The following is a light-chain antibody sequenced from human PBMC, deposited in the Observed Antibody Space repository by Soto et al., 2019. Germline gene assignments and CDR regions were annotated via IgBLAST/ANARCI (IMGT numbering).Light chain of an antibody. CDR3: QQRSNWHEVT. Sequence: EIVLTQSPATLSLSPGERATLSCRASQSVSSYLAWYQQKPGQAPRLLIYDASNRATGIPARFSGSGSGTDFTLTISSLEPDDFAVYYCQQRSNWHEVTFGPGTKVDIK. CDR2: DAS. J-gene: IGKJ3*01. CDR1: QSVSSY. V-gene: IGKV3-11*01.